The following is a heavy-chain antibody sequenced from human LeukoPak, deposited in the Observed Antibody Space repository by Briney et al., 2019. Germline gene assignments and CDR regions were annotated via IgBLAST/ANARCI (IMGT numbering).Heavy chain of an antibody. CDR3: ASLRPRITIFGVVTKAYYYYGMDV. CDR2: INHSGST. V-gene: IGHV4-34*01. J-gene: IGHJ6*02. D-gene: IGHD3-3*01. Sequence: SETLSLTCAVYGGSFSGYYWSWIRQPPGKGLEWIGEINHSGSTNYNPSLKSRVTISVDTSKNQFSLKLSSVTAADTAVYYCASLRPRITIFGVVTKAYYYYGMDVWGQGTTVTVSS. CDR1: GGSFSGYY.